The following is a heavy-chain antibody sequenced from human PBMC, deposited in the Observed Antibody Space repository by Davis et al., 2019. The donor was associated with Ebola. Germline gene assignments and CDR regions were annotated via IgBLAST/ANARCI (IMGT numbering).Heavy chain of an antibody. CDR3: ARVGCTGGVCYTLDY. J-gene: IGHJ4*02. CDR2: INPNSGGP. Sequence: ASVTVSCKASGYTFTGYYMHWVRQAPGQGLEWLGWINPNSGGPNYAQKFQGWVTMTRDTSISTAYMELSRLRSDDTAVYYCARVGCTGGVCYTLDYWGQGTLVTVSS. D-gene: IGHD2-8*02. V-gene: IGHV1-2*04. CDR1: GYTFTGYY.